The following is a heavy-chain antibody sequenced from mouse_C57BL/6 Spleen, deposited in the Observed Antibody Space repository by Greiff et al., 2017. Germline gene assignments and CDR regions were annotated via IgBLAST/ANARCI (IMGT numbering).Heavy chain of an antibody. J-gene: IGHJ4*01. CDR2: IDPSDSYT. Sequence: QVQLQQPGAELVMPGASVKLSCKASGYTFTSYWMHWVKQRPGQGLEWIGEIDPSDSYTNYNQKFKGKSTLTVDKSSSTAYMQLSSLTSEDSAVYYGARLGFYGSHYYAMDYWGQGTSVTVSS. V-gene: IGHV1-69*01. D-gene: IGHD1-1*01. CDR1: GYTFTSYW. CDR3: ARLGFYGSHYYAMDY.